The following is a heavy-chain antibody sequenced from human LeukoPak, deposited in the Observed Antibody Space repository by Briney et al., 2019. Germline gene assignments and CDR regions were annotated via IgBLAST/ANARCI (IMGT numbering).Heavy chain of an antibody. V-gene: IGHV3-23*01. CDR1: GFTFSSYA. D-gene: IGHD5-12*01. CDR3: AKSRDIAPLGRFNDAFDI. Sequence: GGSLRLSCAASGFTFSSYAMSWVRQAPGKGLEWVSAISGSGGSTYYADSVKGRFTISRDNSKNTLYLQMNSLRAEDTAVYYCAKSRDIAPLGRFNDAFDIWGQGTMVTVSS. CDR2: ISGSGGST. J-gene: IGHJ3*02.